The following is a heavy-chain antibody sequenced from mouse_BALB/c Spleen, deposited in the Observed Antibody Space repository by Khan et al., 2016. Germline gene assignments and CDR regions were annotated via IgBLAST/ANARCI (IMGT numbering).Heavy chain of an antibody. D-gene: IGHD1-1*01. J-gene: IGHJ2*01. CDR2: IHPYNDGT. CDR3: ERGYSDSRYSFDY. CDR1: GYTFTTYV. V-gene: IGHV1S136*01. Sequence: IQLVQSGPELVKPGASVKMSCKASGYTFTTYVMHWVKQKPGQGLEWIGYIHPYNDGTKYNEKFKGKATLTSDNSSSTAYMELSSLTSEDSAAYNEERGYSDSRYSFDYWGQGTTLTVSA.